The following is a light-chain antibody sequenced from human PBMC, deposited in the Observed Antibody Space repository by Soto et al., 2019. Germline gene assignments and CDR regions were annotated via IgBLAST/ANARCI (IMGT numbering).Light chain of an antibody. J-gene: IGKJ2*01. CDR3: QQYDT. Sequence: DIVLTQSQGTLSLSPGERATLSCRASQSVSSSYLAWYQQKPGQAPRLLIYGASSRATGIPDRFSGSGSGTDFTLTISRLEPEDFAVYYCQQYDTFCQGTKLEIK. CDR1: QSVSSSY. CDR2: GAS. V-gene: IGKV3-20*01.